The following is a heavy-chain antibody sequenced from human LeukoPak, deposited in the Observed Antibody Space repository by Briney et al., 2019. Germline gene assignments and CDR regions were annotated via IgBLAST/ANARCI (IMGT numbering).Heavy chain of an antibody. D-gene: IGHD3-10*01. V-gene: IGHV3-48*03. J-gene: IGHJ4*02. CDR2: IRSSGSTI. CDR3: ARVKYGSGSDDY. CDR1: GVTFSSYE. Sequence: TGGYLRLSCASSGVTFSSYEMTWVPQAPGKGLEGVSYIRSSGSTIYYADSVKGRYTITRDNAKNSLYLQMNSLRAEDTAVYYCARVKYGSGSDDYWGQGTLVTVSS.